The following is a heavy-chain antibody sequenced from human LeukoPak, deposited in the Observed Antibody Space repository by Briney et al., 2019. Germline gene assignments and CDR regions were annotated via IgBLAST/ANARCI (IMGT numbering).Heavy chain of an antibody. V-gene: IGHV1-2*02. CDR2: INPNSGGT. J-gene: IGHJ5*02. CDR1: GGTFSSYA. Sequence: GSSVKVSCKASGGTFSSYAISWVRQAPGQGLEWMGWINPNSGGTNYAQKFQGRVTMTRDTSISTAYMELSRLRSDDTAVYYCARGRGVRFDPWGQGTLVTVSS. D-gene: IGHD3-10*01. CDR3: ARGRGVRFDP.